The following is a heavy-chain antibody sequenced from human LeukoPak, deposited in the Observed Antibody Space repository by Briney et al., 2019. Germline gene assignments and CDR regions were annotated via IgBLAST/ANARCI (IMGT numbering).Heavy chain of an antibody. CDR1: GGSISNYY. V-gene: IGHV4-59*01. CDR3: ARARGYSYGSYMDV. CDR2: ISYSASS. Sequence: SETLSLTCTVSGGSISNYYWSWIRQPPGKGLEWLGYISYSASSNYNPSLKSRVSISVDTSKNKFSLKLNSVTAADTAVYYCARARGYSYGSYMDVWGKGTTVTVSS. J-gene: IGHJ6*03. D-gene: IGHD5-18*01.